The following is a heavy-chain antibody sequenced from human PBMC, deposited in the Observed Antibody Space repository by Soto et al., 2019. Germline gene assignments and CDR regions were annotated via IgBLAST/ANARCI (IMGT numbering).Heavy chain of an antibody. CDR1: VYIFTGHY. D-gene: IGHD3-22*01. V-gene: IGHV1-2*02. CDR3: ARAHKLRYYDTIGLGMDV. CDR2: INPNNGET. J-gene: IGHJ6*02. Sequence: ASVKVSCKASVYIFTGHYIHWVRQAPGQGLEWTGWINPNNGETKYAQKFQGRVSMTRDISFDTACLELSRLRADDTALYYCARAHKLRYYDTIGLGMDVWGQGTTVTVS.